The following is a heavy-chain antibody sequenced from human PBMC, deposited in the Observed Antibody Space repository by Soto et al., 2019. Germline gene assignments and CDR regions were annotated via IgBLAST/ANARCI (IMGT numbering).Heavy chain of an antibody. CDR2: IIPIFGTA. D-gene: IGHD1-26*01. CDR3: ARRTLGWELLTPYYYYYGMDV. V-gene: IGHV1-69*06. CDR1: GVTFSSYA. Sequence: GASVKVSCKASGVTFSSYAISWVRQAPGQGLEWMGGIIPIFGTANYAQKFQGRVTITADKSTSTAYMELSSLRSEDTAVYYCARRTLGWELLTPYYYYYGMDVWGQGTTVTVSS. J-gene: IGHJ6*02.